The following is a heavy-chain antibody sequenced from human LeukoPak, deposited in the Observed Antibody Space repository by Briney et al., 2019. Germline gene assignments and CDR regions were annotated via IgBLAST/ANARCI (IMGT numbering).Heavy chain of an antibody. V-gene: IGHV3-74*01. Sequence: PGGSLRLSCAASGFTFSNYWMHWVRQAPGKGLVWVSRIKTDGTYASYAESVKGRFTVSRDNAKNTLHLQMNSQRAEDTAVYYCVRWQDIWGQGTMVTVSS. CDR1: GFTFSNYW. J-gene: IGHJ3*02. CDR2: IKTDGTYA. CDR3: VRWQDI.